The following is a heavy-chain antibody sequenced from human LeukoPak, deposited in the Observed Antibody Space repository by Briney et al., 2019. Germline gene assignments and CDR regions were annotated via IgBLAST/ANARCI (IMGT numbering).Heavy chain of an antibody. V-gene: IGHV4-39*01. D-gene: IGHD6-19*01. CDR3: ARRITVAGGWFDP. CDR2: IYYSGTT. Sequence: PSETLSLTCTVSGGSISSSSYTWGWIRQPPGKGLEWVRTIYYSGTTHYNPSLKSRVTISIDTSKNQFSLKLSSVTAADTAVYFCARRITVAGGWFDPWGQGTLVTVSS. CDR1: GGSISSSSYT. J-gene: IGHJ5*02.